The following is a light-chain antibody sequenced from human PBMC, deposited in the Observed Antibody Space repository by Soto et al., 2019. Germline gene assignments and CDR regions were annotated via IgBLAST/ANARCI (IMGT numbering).Light chain of an antibody. CDR2: AAS. CDR3: QQYGSSSWT. Sequence: EIVLTQSPGTLSSSPGERATLSCRASQSVSSSYLAWYRQKPGQAPRLLIYAASSRATGIPDRFSGSGSGTDVNLTISRLEPEDFAVYYCQQYGSSSWTFGQGTKVEFK. CDR1: QSVSSSY. V-gene: IGKV3-20*01. J-gene: IGKJ1*01.